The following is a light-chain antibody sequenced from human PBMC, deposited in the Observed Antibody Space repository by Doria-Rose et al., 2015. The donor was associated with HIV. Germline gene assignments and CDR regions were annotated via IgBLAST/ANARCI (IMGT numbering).Light chain of an antibody. CDR3: QHFNNYLVG. V-gene: IGKV1D-13*01. CDR1: QGIRSA. Sequence: AIQLTQSPTSLSASVGDRVTITCRASQGIRSALAWYQQKPGKPPKLLISDASTLQSGLPSRFSGSGSETFFTLAISSLQPEDFATYYCQHFNNYLVGFGPGTKVDIK. J-gene: IGKJ3*01. CDR2: DAS.